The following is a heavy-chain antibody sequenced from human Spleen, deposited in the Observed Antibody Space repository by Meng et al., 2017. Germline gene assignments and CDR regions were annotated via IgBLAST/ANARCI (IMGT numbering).Heavy chain of an antibody. J-gene: IGHJ4*02. CDR1: GFTFSSYA. CDR2: ISGSGGST. Sequence: GESLKISCAASGFTFSSYAMSWVRQAPGKGLEWVSAISGSGGSTYYADSVRGRFTISRDNSKNTLYLQVNSLRAEDTALYYCAQDTNEYAGNSIHWGQGTLVTVSS. D-gene: IGHD4-23*01. CDR3: AQDTNEYAGNSIH. V-gene: IGHV3-23*01.